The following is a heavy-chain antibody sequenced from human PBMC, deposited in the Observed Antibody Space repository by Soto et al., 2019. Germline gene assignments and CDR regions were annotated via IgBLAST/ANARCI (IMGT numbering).Heavy chain of an antibody. D-gene: IGHD2-8*01. Sequence: QVQLQESGPGLVKPSETLSLTCSVSDGSISSHFWSWIRQPPGRGLEWIGYMSDSGSTNTNPSLKSRVTMSVDTSKKQFSLRLSSVTAADTAVYDCARDLRTNGVSEFDYWGQGTLVTVSS. J-gene: IGHJ4*02. V-gene: IGHV4-59*11. CDR3: ARDLRTNGVSEFDY. CDR1: DGSISSHF. CDR2: MSDSGST.